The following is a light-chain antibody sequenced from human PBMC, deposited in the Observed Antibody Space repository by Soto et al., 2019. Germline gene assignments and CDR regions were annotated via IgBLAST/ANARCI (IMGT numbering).Light chain of an antibody. CDR2: GAS. J-gene: IGKJ1*01. V-gene: IGKV3-15*01. Sequence: EIVMTQSPATLSVSPGERATLSCRASQSVSSNLAGYQQKPGQAPRLLIYGASTRATGIPASFSGSGSGTEFTLTISSLQSEDFAVYYCQQYNNWLVRTFGQGTKVEIK. CDR3: QQYNNWLVRT. CDR1: QSVSSN.